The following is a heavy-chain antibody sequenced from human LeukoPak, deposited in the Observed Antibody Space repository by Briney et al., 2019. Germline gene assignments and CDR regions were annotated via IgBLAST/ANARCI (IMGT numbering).Heavy chain of an antibody. D-gene: IGHD2/OR15-2a*01. V-gene: IGHV3-74*01. Sequence: PGGSLRLSCAASGFTFSSYCMYWVRHAPGKGLVWVSRIHGDGSSTSYADSVKGRFTISRDNAKNTLYLQMNSLRAEDTAVYYCATDLYGPAYWGQGTLVTVSS. J-gene: IGHJ4*02. CDR2: IHGDGSST. CDR1: GFTFSSYC. CDR3: ATDLYGPAY.